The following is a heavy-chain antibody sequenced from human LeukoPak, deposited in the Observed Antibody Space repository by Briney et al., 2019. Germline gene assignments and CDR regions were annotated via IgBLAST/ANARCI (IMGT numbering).Heavy chain of an antibody. V-gene: IGHV1-2*06. CDR2: INPNSGAT. CDR1: GYTFTGYY. CDR3: ARDQLFPVLRFLEWYPLDY. J-gene: IGHJ4*02. Sequence: VASEKVSCTPSGYTFTGYYMHWVRQAPGQGLEWMGRINPNSGATNYAQKLQGRVTMTTDTSTSTAYMELRSLRSDDTAVYYCARDQLFPVLRFLEWYPLDYWGQGTLVTVSS. D-gene: IGHD3-3*01.